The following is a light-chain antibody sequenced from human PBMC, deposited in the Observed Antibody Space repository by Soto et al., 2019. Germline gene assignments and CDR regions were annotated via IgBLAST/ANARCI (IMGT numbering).Light chain of an antibody. CDR1: QSLRNY. J-gene: IGKJ4*01. V-gene: IGKV3-11*01. CDR2: DAS. CDR3: QQRNNWPLA. Sequence: EIVLTQSPATLSLSPGERATLSCRASQSLRNYLAWYQQKPGQAPRLLIYDASNRAAVIPARFRGRGAGTDFTLASSSLESVDFAVYYCQQRNNWPLAFGGGTKVEI.